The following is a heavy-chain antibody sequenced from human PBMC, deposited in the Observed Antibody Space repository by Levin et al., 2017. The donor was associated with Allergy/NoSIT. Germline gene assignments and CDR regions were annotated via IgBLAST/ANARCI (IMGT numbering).Heavy chain of an antibody. V-gene: IGHV3-48*01. CDR1: GFTFSSYS. J-gene: IGHJ4*02. CDR3: ARSIIAAAGTFDY. D-gene: IGHD6-13*01. Sequence: AGGSLRLSCAASGFTFSSYSMNWVRQAPGKGLEWVSYISSSSSTIYYADSVKGRFTISRDNAKNSLYLQMNSLRAEDTAVYYCARSIIAAAGTFDYWGQGTLVTVSS. CDR2: ISSSSSTI.